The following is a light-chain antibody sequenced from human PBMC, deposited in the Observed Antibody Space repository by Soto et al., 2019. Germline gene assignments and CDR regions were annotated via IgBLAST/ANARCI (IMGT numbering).Light chain of an antibody. J-gene: IGKJ1*01. CDR1: QSIRSW. CDR3: QQYSSYWT. CDR2: DAS. Sequence: DIQMTQSPSTLSASVGDRVTITCRASQSIRSWLACYQQKPGKAPKFLIYDASNLESGVPSRFSGSGSGTEFTLTISSLQPDDFATYYCQQYSSYWTFGQGTKVEIK. V-gene: IGKV1-5*01.